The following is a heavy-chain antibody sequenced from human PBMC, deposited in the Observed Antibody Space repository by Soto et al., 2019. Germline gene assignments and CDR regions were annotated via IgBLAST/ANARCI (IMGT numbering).Heavy chain of an antibody. Sequence: PSETLSLTCSVSDDSINSDKYYWGWIRQPPGKGLEWIGYIYYSGSTNYNPSLKSRVTISVDTSKNQFSLKLSFVTAADTAVYYCARLSSSWYWYFDLWGRGTLVTVSS. CDR1: DDSINSDKYY. CDR3: ARLSSSWYWYFDL. J-gene: IGHJ2*01. V-gene: IGHV4-61*05. D-gene: IGHD6-13*01. CDR2: IYYSGST.